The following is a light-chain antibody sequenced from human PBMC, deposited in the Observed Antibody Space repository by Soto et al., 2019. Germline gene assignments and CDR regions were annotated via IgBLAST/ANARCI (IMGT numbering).Light chain of an antibody. J-gene: IGLJ1*01. CDR1: ISDVCACNF. CDR2: EDT. CDR3: SSYATTSPYV. Sequence: QSVLTQPASVSGSPGQSFTISCTGTISDVCACNFVSWYQHHPGRAPKLIIYEDTIRPSGLSNRFSGSKSGNTASLTISGLQTEDEADYYCSSYATTSPYVFGSGTKVTVL. V-gene: IGLV2-14*01.